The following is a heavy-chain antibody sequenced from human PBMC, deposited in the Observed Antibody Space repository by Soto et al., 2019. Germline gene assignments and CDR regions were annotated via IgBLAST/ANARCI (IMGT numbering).Heavy chain of an antibody. Sequence: PGGSLRLSCAASGFTFCAYSLNWVRQAPGKGLEWVSYISSSTGTIYYADSVKGRFTISRDNAKNSLYLQMNSLTDEDTAVYYCARDTITGTTSAFYYALDVWGQGTTVTVSS. CDR3: ARDTITGTTSAFYYALDV. V-gene: IGHV3-48*02. D-gene: IGHD1-7*01. CDR1: GFTFCAYS. CDR2: ISSSTGTI. J-gene: IGHJ6*02.